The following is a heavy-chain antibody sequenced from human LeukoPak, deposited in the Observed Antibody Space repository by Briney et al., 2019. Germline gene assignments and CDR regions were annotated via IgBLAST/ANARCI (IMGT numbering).Heavy chain of an antibody. V-gene: IGHV3-30*02. D-gene: IGHD4-23*01. Sequence: GGSLRLSCAASGFTFSSYGMHWVRQAPGKGLEWVAFIRYDGSNKYYADSVKGRFTISRDNSKNTLYLQMNSLRAKDTAVYYCAKDPYGGNSGALYYYMDVWGKGTTVTISS. CDR3: AKDPYGGNSGALYYYMDV. CDR1: GFTFSSYG. CDR2: IRYDGSNK. J-gene: IGHJ6*03.